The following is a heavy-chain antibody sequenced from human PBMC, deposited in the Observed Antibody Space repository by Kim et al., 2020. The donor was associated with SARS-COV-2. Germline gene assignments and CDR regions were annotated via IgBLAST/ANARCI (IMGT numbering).Heavy chain of an antibody. CDR1: GFTVSSNY. J-gene: IGHJ5*02. V-gene: IGHV3-66*01. D-gene: IGHD3-22*01. Sequence: GGSLRLSCAASGFTVSSNYMSWVRQAPGKGLEWVSVIYSGGSTYYTDSVKGRFTISRDNSKNTLYLQMNSLRAEDTAVYYCASLGYYYDSSAPGPWGQGTLVTVSS. CDR3: ASLGYYYDSSAPGP. CDR2: IYSGGST.